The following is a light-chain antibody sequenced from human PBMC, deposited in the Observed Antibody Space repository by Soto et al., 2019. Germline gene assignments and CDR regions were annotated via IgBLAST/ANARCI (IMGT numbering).Light chain of an antibody. V-gene: IGKV1-5*01. Sequence: DIQMTQSPSTLSASVGDRVTITCRPSQNVSTWLAWYQQKSGKAPKLLIYDVSNLESGVPSRFSGSGSGTAFSLTIRGLQPDDFATYYCQQYDSYRTFGQGTKVEVK. CDR2: DVS. J-gene: IGKJ1*01. CDR1: QNVSTW. CDR3: QQYDSYRT.